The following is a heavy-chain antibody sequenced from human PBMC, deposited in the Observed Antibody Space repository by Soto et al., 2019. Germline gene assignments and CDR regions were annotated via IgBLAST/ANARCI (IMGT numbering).Heavy chain of an antibody. J-gene: IGHJ3*02. CDR2: ISAYNGNT. V-gene: IGHV1-18*01. CDR1: GYTFTSYG. Sequence: GASVKVSCKASGYTFTSYGISWVRLAPGQGLEWMGWISAYNGNTNYAQKLQGRVTMTTDTSTSTAYMELRSLRSDDTAVYYCAREGDSGSALDAFDIWGQGTMVTVSS. D-gene: IGHD1-26*01. CDR3: AREGDSGSALDAFDI.